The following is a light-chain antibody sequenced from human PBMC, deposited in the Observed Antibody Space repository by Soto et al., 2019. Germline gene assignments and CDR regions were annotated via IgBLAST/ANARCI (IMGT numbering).Light chain of an antibody. CDR2: EVS. Sequence: QSALTQPPSASGSPGQSVTISCTGTSSDIGGADYVSWFQQRPGKAPKLLTYEVSKRPSGVPDRFSASKSGNTASLTVSGLQADDEADYYCSSYAGSNNPYVFGTGTKVTVL. V-gene: IGLV2-8*01. CDR1: SSDIGGADY. J-gene: IGLJ1*01. CDR3: SSYAGSNNPYV.